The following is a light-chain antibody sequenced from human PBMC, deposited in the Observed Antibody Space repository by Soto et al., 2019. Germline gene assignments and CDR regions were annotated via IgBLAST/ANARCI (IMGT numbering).Light chain of an antibody. V-gene: IGLV2-14*03. CDR2: EVS. J-gene: IGLJ1*01. CDR3: SSYTACSTVV. CDR1: SSDVGGYNF. Sequence: QSVLTQPASVFGSPGQSITISCTGTSSDVGGYNFVSWYQQHPGKAPKLMIYEVSNRPSGVSNRFSGSKSGNTASLTISGLQPEDEADYYCSSYTACSTVVFGTGTKVTVL.